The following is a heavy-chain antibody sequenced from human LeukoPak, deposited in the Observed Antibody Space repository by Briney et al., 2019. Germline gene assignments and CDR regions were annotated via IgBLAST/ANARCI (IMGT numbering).Heavy chain of an antibody. V-gene: IGHV4-61*02. CDR3: ARVSGEYYASV. CDR2: IYTSGST. Sequence: SQTLSLTCTVSGGSISSGNYYWSWIRQPAGKGLEWIGRIYTSGSTDYNPSLKSRGTISVDTSKNQFSLKLSSVTAADTAVHYCARVSGEYYASVWGQGILVTVSS. D-gene: IGHD2/OR15-2a*01. J-gene: IGHJ4*02. CDR1: GGSISSGNYY.